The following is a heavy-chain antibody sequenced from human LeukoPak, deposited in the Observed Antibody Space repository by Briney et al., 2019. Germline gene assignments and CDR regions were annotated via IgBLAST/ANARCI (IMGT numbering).Heavy chain of an antibody. CDR2: INPDSGGT. CDR3: ANLPPLWIQLWHYDGTLGY. J-gene: IGHJ4*02. D-gene: IGHD5-18*01. V-gene: IGHV1-2*02. CDR1: VYTFTGYY. Sequence: SSVKASCKASVYTFTGYYMHWVRQAPGQGLEWMGWINPDSGGTIYAQNFQGRVTMTRDTSISTAYMELSSLTSDDTAVYYCANLPPLWIQLWHYDGTLGYWGQETLVTVSS.